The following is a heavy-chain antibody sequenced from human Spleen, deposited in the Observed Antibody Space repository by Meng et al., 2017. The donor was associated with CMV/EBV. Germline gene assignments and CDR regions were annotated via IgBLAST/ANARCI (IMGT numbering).Heavy chain of an antibody. CDR2: ISGSGGST. J-gene: IGHJ4*02. D-gene: IGHD1-26*01. Sequence: GGSLRLSCAASGFTFSNYAMSWVRQAPGKGLEWVSAISGSGGSTYYADSVKGRFTISRDNSKNTLYLQMNSLRAEDTAVYYCAKLSRFGLGATDYWGQGTLVTVSS. V-gene: IGHV3-23*01. CDR3: AKLSRFGLGATDY. CDR1: GFTFSNYA.